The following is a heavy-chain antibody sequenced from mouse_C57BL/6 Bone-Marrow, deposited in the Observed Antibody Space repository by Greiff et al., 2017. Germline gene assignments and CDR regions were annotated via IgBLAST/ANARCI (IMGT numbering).Heavy chain of an antibody. J-gene: IGHJ2*01. V-gene: IGHV5-9-1*02. CDR1: GFTFSSYA. Sequence: EVKLMESGEGLVKPGGSLKLSCAASGFTFSSYAMSWVRQTPEKRLEWVAYISSGGDYIYYADPVKGRFTISRDNARNTLYLQMSSLKSEDTAMYYCTRGRGVRQYYFDYWCQGTTLTVSS. CDR3: TRGRGVRQYYFDY. D-gene: IGHD1-1*01. CDR2: ISSGGDYI.